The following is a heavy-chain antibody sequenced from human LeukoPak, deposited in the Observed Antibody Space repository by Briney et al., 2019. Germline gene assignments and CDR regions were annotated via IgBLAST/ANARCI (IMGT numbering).Heavy chain of an antibody. V-gene: IGHV3-21*01. CDR2: ISSSSSYI. J-gene: IGHJ4*02. Sequence: GGSLRLSCAASGFTFSSYSMNWVRQAPGTGLEWVSSISSSSSYIYYADSVKGRFTISRDNAKNSLYLQMNSLRAEDTAVYCCARDRYYYGSGRGYFDYWGQGTLVTVSS. CDR3: ARDRYYYGSGRGYFDY. CDR1: GFTFSSYS. D-gene: IGHD3-10*01.